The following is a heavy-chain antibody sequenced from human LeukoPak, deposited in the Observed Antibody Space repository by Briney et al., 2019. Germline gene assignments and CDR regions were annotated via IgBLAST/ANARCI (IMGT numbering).Heavy chain of an antibody. CDR3: AKDRWRWLQFSPFDY. CDR1: GFTFSSYA. CDR2: ISGSGGST. J-gene: IGHJ4*02. D-gene: IGHD5-24*01. V-gene: IGHV3-23*01. Sequence: GGSLRLSCAASGFTFSSYAMSWVRQAPGKGLEWVSAISGSGGSTYYADSVKGRFTISRDNSKNTLYLQMNSLRAEDTAVYYCAKDRWRWLQFSPFDYWGQGTLVTVSS.